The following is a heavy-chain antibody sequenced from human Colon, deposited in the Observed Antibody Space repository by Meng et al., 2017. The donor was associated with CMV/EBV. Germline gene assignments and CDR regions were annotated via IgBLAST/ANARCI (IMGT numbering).Heavy chain of an antibody. J-gene: IGHJ4*02. CDR3: EFRYDRSGDYY. CDR2: IKSDGSGI. Sequence: GESLKISCTASGFTFSDHWVHWVRQAPGKGLVWVSRIKSDGSGISYADSVKGRFTISRGNAENTVFLQMSSLRVEDTAVYYCEFRYDRSGDYYWGQGTLVTVSS. D-gene: IGHD3-22*01. V-gene: IGHV3-74*01. CDR1: GFTFSDHW.